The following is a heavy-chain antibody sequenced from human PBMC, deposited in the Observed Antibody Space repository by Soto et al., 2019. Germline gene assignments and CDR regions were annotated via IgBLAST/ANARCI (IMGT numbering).Heavy chain of an antibody. D-gene: IGHD2-2*03. Sequence: EVQLVESGGGLVQPGGSLRLSCAASGFTFSTYEMNWVRQAPGKGLEWVSYISSSGSTIYPADSVKGRFTISRDNAKNSLYLQMNSLRVEDTAVYYCARERMDGSYYYGMDVWGQGTTVTVSS. J-gene: IGHJ6*02. CDR1: GFTFSTYE. CDR2: ISSSGSTI. CDR3: ARERMDGSYYYGMDV. V-gene: IGHV3-48*03.